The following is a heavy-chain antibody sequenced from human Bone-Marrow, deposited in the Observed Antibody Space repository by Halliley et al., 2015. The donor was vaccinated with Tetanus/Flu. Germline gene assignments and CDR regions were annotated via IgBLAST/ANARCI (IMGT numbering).Heavy chain of an antibody. D-gene: IGHD3-10*01. CDR1: GGSLRGYY. CDR3: ARGYYGPGDYYTDGPSRWFDP. Sequence: TLSLTCAVSGGSLRGYYWGWLRQSPGKGLEWIGEINHSGSTNHNPSLESRFILSVDMSKNQLSLQLTSVTAADTAVYFCARGYYGPGDYYTDGPSRWFDPWGQGNLVTVSS. V-gene: IGHV4-34*01. CDR2: INHSGST. J-gene: IGHJ5*02.